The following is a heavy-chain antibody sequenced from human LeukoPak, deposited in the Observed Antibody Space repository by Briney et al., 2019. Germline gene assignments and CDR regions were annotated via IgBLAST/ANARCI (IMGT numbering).Heavy chain of an antibody. CDR2: IRHDGNDK. J-gene: IGHJ3*02. D-gene: IGHD1-1*01. CDR1: GFTFTSYG. V-gene: IGHV3-30*19. CDR3: VRRKGTTGTTGNAFDI. Sequence: GGSLRLSCGASGFTFTSYGMHWVRQAPGKGLEWVALIRHDGNDKYYAETVKGRFTISRDNSNNTVYLQMNTLRAEDTAMYYCVRRKGTTGTTGNAFDIWGQGTMVTVSS.